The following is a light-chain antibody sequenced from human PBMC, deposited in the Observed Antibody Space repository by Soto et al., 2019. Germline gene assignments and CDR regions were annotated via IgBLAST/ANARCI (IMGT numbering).Light chain of an antibody. Sequence: EIVMTQSPATLSVSPGERATLSCRASQSVSSNLAWYQHKPGQAPRLLIYGASTRATGIPARFSASGSGTECSLTIIRLQSEDFAVYYCQQYNNWPLKQDTFGQGTKLEI. CDR3: QQYNNWPLKQDT. CDR2: GAS. CDR1: QSVSSN. V-gene: IGKV3-15*01. J-gene: IGKJ2*01.